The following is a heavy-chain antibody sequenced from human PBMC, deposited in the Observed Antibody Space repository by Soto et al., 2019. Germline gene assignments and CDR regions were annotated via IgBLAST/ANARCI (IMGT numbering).Heavy chain of an antibody. D-gene: IGHD2-2*01. V-gene: IGHV4-30-2*01. J-gene: IGHJ6*02. CDR2: IYHSGST. CDR3: ASVVPAAIFGMDV. Sequence: TSETLSLTCAVSGGSISSGGYSWSWIRQPPGKGLEWIGYIYHSGSTYYNPSLKSRVTISVDRSKNQFSLKLSSVTAADTAVYYCASVVPAAIFGMDVWGQGTTVTVSS. CDR1: GGSISSGGYS.